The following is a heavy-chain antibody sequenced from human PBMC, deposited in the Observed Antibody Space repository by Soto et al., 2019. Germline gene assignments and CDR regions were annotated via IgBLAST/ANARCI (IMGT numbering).Heavy chain of an antibody. V-gene: IGHV1-69*13. CDR3: ARDSGSYLSFDY. J-gene: IGHJ4*02. Sequence: GASVKVSCKASGGTFSSYAISWVRQAPGQGLEWMGGIIPIFGTANYAQKFQGRVTITADESTSTAYMELSSLRFEDTAVYYCARDSGSYLSFDYWGQGTLVTVSS. D-gene: IGHD1-26*01. CDR2: IIPIFGTA. CDR1: GGTFSSYA.